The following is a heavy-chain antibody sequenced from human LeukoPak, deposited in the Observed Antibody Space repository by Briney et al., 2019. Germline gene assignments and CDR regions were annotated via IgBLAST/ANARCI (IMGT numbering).Heavy chain of an antibody. V-gene: IGHV3-9*01. J-gene: IGHJ3*02. CDR3: ACQLLGEAFDI. CDR2: ISWNSGSI. Sequence: GGSLRLSCAASGFTFDDYAMHWVRQAPGKGLEWVSGISWNSGSIGYADSVKGRFTISRDNAKNSLCLQMNSLRAEDTALYYCACQLLGEAFDIWGQGTMVTVSS. D-gene: IGHD2-2*01. CDR1: GFTFDDYA.